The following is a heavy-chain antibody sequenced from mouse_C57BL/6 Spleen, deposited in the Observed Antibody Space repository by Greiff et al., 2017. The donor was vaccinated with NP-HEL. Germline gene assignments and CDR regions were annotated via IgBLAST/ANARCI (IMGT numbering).Heavy chain of an antibody. Sequence: VMLVESGPELVKPGASVKISCKASGYAFSSSWMNWVKQRPGKGLEWIGRIYPGDGDTNYNGKFKGKATLTADKSSSTAYMQLSSLTSEDSAVYFCARYYYGSSSYAMDYWGQGTSVTVSS. D-gene: IGHD1-1*01. J-gene: IGHJ4*01. V-gene: IGHV1-82*01. CDR3: ARYYYGSSSYAMDY. CDR1: GYAFSSSW. CDR2: IYPGDGDT.